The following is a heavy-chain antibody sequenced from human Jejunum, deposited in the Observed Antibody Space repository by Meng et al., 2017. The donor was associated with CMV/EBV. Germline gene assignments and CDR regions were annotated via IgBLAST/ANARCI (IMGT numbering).Heavy chain of an antibody. Sequence: SGFTFSSYSMRWVRQATGKGLEWVAVIPFDGNNEHYADSVKGRFTISRDNSKNTLYLQVNSLRPEDTGVYYCAKGAGSGAWLIDSWGQGTLVTVSS. J-gene: IGHJ4*02. V-gene: IGHV3-30*04. CDR2: IPFDGNNE. CDR1: GFTFSSYS. CDR3: AKGAGSGAWLIDS. D-gene: IGHD5-12*01.